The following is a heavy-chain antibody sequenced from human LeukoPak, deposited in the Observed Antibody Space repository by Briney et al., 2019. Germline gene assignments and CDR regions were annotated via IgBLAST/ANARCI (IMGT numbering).Heavy chain of an antibody. D-gene: IGHD2-15*01. Sequence: GGSLRLSCAVSGFTVSSNYMNWVRQAPGKGLEWVSLIHSGGTTDYADSVKGRFTISRDYSKNTVNLQINSLRADDTAVYYCARERRYCSGDNCYSGLDYWGQGTLVTVSS. V-gene: IGHV3-53*01. CDR2: IHSGGTT. J-gene: IGHJ4*02. CDR3: ARERRYCSGDNCYSGLDY. CDR1: GFTVSSNY.